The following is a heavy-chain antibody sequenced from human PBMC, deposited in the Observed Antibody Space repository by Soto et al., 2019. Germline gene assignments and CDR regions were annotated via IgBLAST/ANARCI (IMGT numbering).Heavy chain of an antibody. CDR3: ARDGIAVAGTGGFLADWFDP. CDR2: INAGNGNT. V-gene: IGHV1-3*01. D-gene: IGHD6-19*01. CDR1: GYTFTSYA. Sequence: QVQLVQSGAEVKKPGASVKVSCKASGYTFTSYAMHWVRQAPGQRLEWMGWINAGNGNTKYSQKFQGRVTITRDTSASTAYMELSSLRSEDTAVYYCARDGIAVAGTGGFLADWFDPWGQGTLVTVSS. J-gene: IGHJ5*02.